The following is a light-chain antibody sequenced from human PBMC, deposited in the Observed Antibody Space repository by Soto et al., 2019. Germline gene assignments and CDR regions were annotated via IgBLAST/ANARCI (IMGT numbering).Light chain of an antibody. V-gene: IGKV3-20*01. Sequence: EIVLTQSPGTLSLSPGERATLSCRASQSGSSSTYLAWYQQKPGQAPRRLIYGASSRATGSPGRFSGSGSGTDFTLAISRLETEDFAVYYCHEYGSSPAYTFGQGPKLEIK. CDR2: GAS. J-gene: IGKJ2*01. CDR1: QSGSSSTY. CDR3: HEYGSSPAYT.